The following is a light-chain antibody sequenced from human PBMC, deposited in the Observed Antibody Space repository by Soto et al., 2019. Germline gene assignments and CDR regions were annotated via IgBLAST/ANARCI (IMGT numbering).Light chain of an antibody. CDR1: SGDVGSYNL. V-gene: IGLV2-23*02. CDR3: CSYAGNSEV. CDR2: EVT. J-gene: IGLJ1*01. Sequence: QSALTQPASLSGSPGQSITIPCTGTSGDVGSYNLVSWYQQHPGKAPKLLIYEVTERPSGVSNRFSGSKSGSTASLTISGLQPDDEADYYCCSYAGNSEVLGTGTKVTVL.